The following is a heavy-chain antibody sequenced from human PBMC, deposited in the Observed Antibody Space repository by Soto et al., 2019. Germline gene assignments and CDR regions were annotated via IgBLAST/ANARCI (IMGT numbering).Heavy chain of an antibody. J-gene: IGHJ1*01. CDR2: IIPIFGTA. CDR1: GGTFSSYA. V-gene: IGHV1-69*13. Sequence: SVKVSCKASGGTFSSYAISWVRQAPGQGLEWMGGIIPIFGTANYAQKFQGRVTITADESTSTAYMELSSLRSEDTAVYYCARDSTVAGTSNEYFQHWGQGTLVTVSS. D-gene: IGHD6-19*01. CDR3: ARDSTVAGTSNEYFQH.